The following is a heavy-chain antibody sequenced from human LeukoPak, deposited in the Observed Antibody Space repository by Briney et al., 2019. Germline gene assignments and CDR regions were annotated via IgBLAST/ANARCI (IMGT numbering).Heavy chain of an antibody. CDR3: ARGGRYYDSSGYSDY. CDR2: IDSDGSST. Sequence: PGGSLRLSCAASGFTFNTYWMYWVRQAPGKGLVWVSRIDSDGSSTSYADSVKGRFTISRDNAKNTLYLRMNSLRAEDTAVYYCARGGRYYDSSGYSDYWGQGTLVTVSS. J-gene: IGHJ4*02. CDR1: GFTFNTYW. V-gene: IGHV3-74*01. D-gene: IGHD3-22*01.